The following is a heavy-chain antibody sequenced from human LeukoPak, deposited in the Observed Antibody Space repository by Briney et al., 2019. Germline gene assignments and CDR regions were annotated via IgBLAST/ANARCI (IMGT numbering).Heavy chain of an antibody. V-gene: IGHV3-23*01. CDR3: AKDQVVATISTPMDV. CDR1: GFTFSSYA. Sequence: GGSLRLSCAASGFTFSSYAMSWVRQAPGKGLEWVSAISGSGGSTYYADSVKGRFTISRDNSKNTLYLQMNGLRAEDTAVYLCAKDQVVATISTPMDVWGKGTTVTVSS. D-gene: IGHD5-12*01. J-gene: IGHJ6*03. CDR2: ISGSGGST.